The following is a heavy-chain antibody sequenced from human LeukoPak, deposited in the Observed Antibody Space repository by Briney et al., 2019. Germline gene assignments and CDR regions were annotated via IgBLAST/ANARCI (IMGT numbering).Heavy chain of an antibody. D-gene: IGHD3-10*01. Sequence: ASVKVSCKASGGTFSSYAISWVRQAPGQGLEWMGRIIPIFGTANYAQKFQGRVTIPTDESTSTAYMELSSLRSEDTAVYYCARVAYYYGSGSYYDYWGQGTLVTVSS. J-gene: IGHJ4*02. V-gene: IGHV1-69*05. CDR3: ARVAYYYGSGSYYDY. CDR1: GGTFSSYA. CDR2: IIPIFGTA.